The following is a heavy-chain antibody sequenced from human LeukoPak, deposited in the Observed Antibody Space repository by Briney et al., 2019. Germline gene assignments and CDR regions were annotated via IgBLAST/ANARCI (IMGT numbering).Heavy chain of an antibody. D-gene: IGHD6-19*01. CDR2: FYYSGST. J-gene: IGHJ4*02. CDR1: GGSISISNYY. V-gene: IGHV4-39*01. CDR3: ARKQWVMYYFDS. Sequence: SETLSLTCTVSGGSISISNYYWGWLRQPPGKGLGWIGSFYYSGSTYYNPSLKSRVTISVDTSKSQFSLKLSSVTAADTAVYYCARKQWVMYYFDSWGQGTLVTVSS.